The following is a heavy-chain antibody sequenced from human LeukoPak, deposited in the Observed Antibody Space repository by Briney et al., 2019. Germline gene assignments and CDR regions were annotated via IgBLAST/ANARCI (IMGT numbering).Heavy chain of an antibody. D-gene: IGHD5-18*01. V-gene: IGHV4-34*01. CDR2: INHSGST. J-gene: IGHJ6*02. CDR1: GGSFSGYY. CDR3: ARLRGYSYGYSDGMDV. Sequence: SETLSLTCAVYGGSFSGYYWSWIRQPPGKGLEWIGEINHSGSTNYNPSLKSRVTISVDTSKNQFSLKLSSVTAADTAVYYCARLRGYSYGYSDGMDVWGQGTTVTVSS.